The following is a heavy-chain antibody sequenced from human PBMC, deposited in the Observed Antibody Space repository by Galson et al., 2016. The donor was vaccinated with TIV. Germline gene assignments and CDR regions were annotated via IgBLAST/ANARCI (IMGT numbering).Heavy chain of an antibody. V-gene: IGHV3-23*01. Sequence: SLRLSCAASGFTFTTYAMNWVRQAPGKGLEWVSSISFTGGSTYYADSVKGRFTVSRDNSKNTVYLQMNRLRTDDTATYFCAKVRVKTVFGAGSFDFWGQGTRLTVSS. CDR3: AKVRVKTVFGAGSFDF. J-gene: IGHJ4*02. CDR1: GFTFTTYA. CDR2: ISFTGGST. D-gene: IGHD3-3*01.